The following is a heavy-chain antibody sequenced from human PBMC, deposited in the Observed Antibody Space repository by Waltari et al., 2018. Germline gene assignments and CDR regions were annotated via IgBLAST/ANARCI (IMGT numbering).Heavy chain of an antibody. J-gene: IGHJ4*02. V-gene: IGHV4-39*01. Sequence: QLQLQESGPGLVTPSATLSLTCTVSGDSISGSNYYWGWIRQPPGQGLEWIGSISYSGTTYCNPSLKSRVTMSVDTSKNQFSLNLSSVTAADTAVFYCVRPGSSVGWYYFDYWGQGTLVTVSS. CDR2: ISYSGTT. D-gene: IGHD6-19*01. CDR1: GDSISGSNYY. CDR3: VRPGSSVGWYYFDY.